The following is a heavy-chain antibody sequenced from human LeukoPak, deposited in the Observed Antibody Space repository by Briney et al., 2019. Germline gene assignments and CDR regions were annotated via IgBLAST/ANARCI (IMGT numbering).Heavy chain of an antibody. CDR1: GYSISSGYY. CDR2: IYHSGST. J-gene: IGHJ4*02. V-gene: IGHV4-38-2*02. Sequence: PSETLSLTCTVSGYSISSGYYWGWIRQPPGKGLEWIGSIYHSGSTYHNPSLKSRVTISVDTSKNQFSLKLSSVTAADTAVYYCARGLREGTGWYYFASWGQGTLVTVSS. CDR3: ARGLREGTGWYYFAS. D-gene: IGHD6-19*01.